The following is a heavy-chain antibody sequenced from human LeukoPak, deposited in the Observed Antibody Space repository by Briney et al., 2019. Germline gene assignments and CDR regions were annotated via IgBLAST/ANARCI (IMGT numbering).Heavy chain of an antibody. V-gene: IGHV3-74*01. CDR3: ARDFSTYYYDSSGYYSY. Sequence: GGSQRLSCAVSGFTFSSYWMHWVRQAPGKGLVWVSRINSEGSSTSYADSVKGRFTISRDNAKNTLYLQMNSLRAEDTAVYYCARDFSTYYYDSSGYYSYWGQGTLVTVSS. CDR1: GFTFSSYW. J-gene: IGHJ4*02. CDR2: INSEGSST. D-gene: IGHD3-22*01.